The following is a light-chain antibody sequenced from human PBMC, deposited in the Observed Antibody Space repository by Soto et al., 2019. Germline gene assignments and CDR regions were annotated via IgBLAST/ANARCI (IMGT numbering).Light chain of an antibody. CDR3: QQYGNAPLA. CDR2: GAS. Sequence: EIVLTQSPGTLSLSPGERATLSCRASQSVSRNYLAWYQHKPGQAPRLLIYGASSRATGIPDRFGGSGSGTDFTLTISRLEPEDFAVYYCQQYGNAPLAFGGGTRV. V-gene: IGKV3-20*01. CDR1: QSVSRNY. J-gene: IGKJ4*01.